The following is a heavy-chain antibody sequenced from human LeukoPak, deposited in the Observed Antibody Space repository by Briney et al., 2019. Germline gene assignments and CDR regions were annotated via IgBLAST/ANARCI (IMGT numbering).Heavy chain of an antibody. CDR1: GFTFSSYS. CDR3: AKDDAWLRFGE. J-gene: IGHJ4*02. Sequence: GGSLRLSCAASGFTFSSYSMNWVRQAPGKGLEWVSSISSSSSYIYYADSVKGRFTISRDNSKNMLYLEVISLTADDTAVYYCAKDDAWLRFGEWSQGTLVTVSS. V-gene: IGHV3-21*04. CDR2: ISSSSSYI. D-gene: IGHD3-10*01.